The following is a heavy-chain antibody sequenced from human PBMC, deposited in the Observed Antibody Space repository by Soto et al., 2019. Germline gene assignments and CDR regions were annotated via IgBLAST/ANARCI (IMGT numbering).Heavy chain of an antibody. CDR2: IIPMFGTA. Sequence: GASVKVSWKASRVTFDRRDIRWVRQAPVQGLEWMGGIIPMFGTANYAQKFQGRVTITADESTSTAYMELSSLRSEDTAVYYCARAIRYCSSTSCPMDVWGQGTTVTVSS. CDR1: RVTFDRRD. J-gene: IGHJ6*02. V-gene: IGHV1-69*13. D-gene: IGHD2-2*01. CDR3: ARAIRYCSSTSCPMDV.